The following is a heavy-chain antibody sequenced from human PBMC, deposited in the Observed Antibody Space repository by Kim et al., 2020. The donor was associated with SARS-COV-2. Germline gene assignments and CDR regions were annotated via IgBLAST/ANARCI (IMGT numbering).Heavy chain of an antibody. J-gene: IGHJ6*03. CDR2: IDWDDDK. CDR3: ARITRTGTQYVYYYYYMDV. CDR1: GFSLSTSGMC. Sequence: SGPTLVKPTQTLTLTYTFSGFSLSTSGMCVSWIRQPPGKALEWLARIDWDDDKYYSTSLKTRLTISKDTSKNQVVLTMTNMDPVDTATYYCARITRTGTQYVYYYYYMDVWGKGTTVTVSS. D-gene: IGHD1-1*01. V-gene: IGHV2-70*11.